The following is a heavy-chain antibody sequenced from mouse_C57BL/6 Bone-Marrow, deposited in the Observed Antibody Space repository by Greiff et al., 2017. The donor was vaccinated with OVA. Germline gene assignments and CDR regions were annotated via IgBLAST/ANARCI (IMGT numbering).Heavy chain of an antibody. CDR3: ARRHGSSPKDYYFDY. Sequence: VKLQQPGAELVMPGASVKLSCKASGYTFTSYWMHWVKQRPGQGLEWIGEIDPSDSYTNYNQKFKGKSTLTVDKSSSTAYMQLSSLTSEDSAVYYWARRHGSSPKDYYFDYWGQGTTLTVSS. CDR1: GYTFTSYW. V-gene: IGHV1-69*01. D-gene: IGHD1-1*01. CDR2: IDPSDSYT. J-gene: IGHJ2*01.